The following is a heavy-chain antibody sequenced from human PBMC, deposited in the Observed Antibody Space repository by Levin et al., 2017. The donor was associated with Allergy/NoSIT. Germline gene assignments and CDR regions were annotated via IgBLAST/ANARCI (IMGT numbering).Heavy chain of an antibody. D-gene: IGHD6-19*01. J-gene: IGHJ5*02. CDR1: GFTFSSYA. CDR2: ISGSGGST. Sequence: AGGSLRLSCAASGFTFSSYAMSWVRQAPGKGLEWVSAISGSGGSTYYADSVKGRFTISRDNSKNTLYLQMNSLRAEDTAVYYCAKGLIAVAGQVGWFDPWGQGTLVTVSS. CDR3: AKGLIAVAGQVGWFDP. V-gene: IGHV3-23*01.